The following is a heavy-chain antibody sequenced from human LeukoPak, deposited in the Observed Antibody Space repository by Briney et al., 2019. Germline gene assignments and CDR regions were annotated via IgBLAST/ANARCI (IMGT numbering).Heavy chain of an antibody. J-gene: IGHJ6*02. D-gene: IGHD3-10*01. V-gene: IGHV3-23*01. CDR2: LSGSGDST. Sequence: GGPLRLFCAASVFTYCSYAMSGVPEAPGRAVVWFSNLSGSGDSTYYVESVKGRLTIYRDNSKNKLYVRIDSLRAEDAAVYYCATNYYGSGSWSYYYYGNTDVWGRRNTVTVSS. CDR1: VFTYCSYA. CDR3: ATNYYGSGSWSYYYYGNTDV.